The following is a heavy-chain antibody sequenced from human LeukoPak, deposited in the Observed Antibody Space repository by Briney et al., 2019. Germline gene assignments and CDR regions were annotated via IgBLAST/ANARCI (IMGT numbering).Heavy chain of an antibody. V-gene: IGHV1-69*04. CDR1: GGTFSSYA. CDR3: ARVPKYGSGSYSDY. CDR2: IIPILGIA. D-gene: IGHD3-10*01. Sequence: ASVKVSCKASGGTFSSYAISWVRQAPGQGIEWMGRIIPILGIANYAQKFQGRVTITADKSTSTAYMELSSLRSEDTAVYYCARVPKYGSGSYSDYWGQGTLVTVSS. J-gene: IGHJ4*02.